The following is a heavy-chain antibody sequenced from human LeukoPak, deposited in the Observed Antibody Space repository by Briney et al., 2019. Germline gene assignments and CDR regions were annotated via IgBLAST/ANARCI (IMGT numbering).Heavy chain of an antibody. Sequence: SETLSLTCTVYGGSFSGYYWTWIRQPPGQGLEWNGEINHKGSTNYNPSLMSRVSTSVDTSKNQFYLNLSPVTAADTAVYYCERGPHYYGSGSYEYSYYYYYYGIDGWGNGRTVTVSS. CDR2: INHKGST. D-gene: IGHD3-10*01. CDR3: ERGPHYYGSGSYEYSYYYYYYGIDG. J-gene: IGHJ6*01. V-gene: IGHV4-34*01. CDR1: GGSFSGYY.